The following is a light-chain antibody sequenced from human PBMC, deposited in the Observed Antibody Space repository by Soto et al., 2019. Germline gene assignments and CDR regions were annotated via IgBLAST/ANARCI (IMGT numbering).Light chain of an antibody. V-gene: IGKV3D-15*01. CDR2: DAS. CDR1: QSVGSK. Sequence: ERVMMQSPPTLSVSPGERSTLSCRASQSVGSKLAWYQQRPGQAPRLLIYDASNRATGIPARFSGSGSGTEFSLTISSLQSEDFAVYSCQQYGDWPGAFGGGTKVDIK. CDR3: QQYGDWPGA. J-gene: IGKJ4*01.